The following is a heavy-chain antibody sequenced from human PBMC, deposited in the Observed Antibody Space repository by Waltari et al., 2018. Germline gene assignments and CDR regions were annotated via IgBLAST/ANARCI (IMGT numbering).Heavy chain of an antibody. CDR1: GYTFTAYY. CDR3: ARSYFYESSGFGNDAFDI. CDR2: INPNTGGT. D-gene: IGHD3-22*01. J-gene: IGHJ3*02. V-gene: IGHV1-2*02. Sequence: QVQLVQSGDEVRKPGASVRVSCKASGYTFTAYYVHWVRQAPGQGLEWMGWINPNTGGTHYGQNFQGRVTMSSDTPIKTAYMELSGLTSDDTALYFCARSYFYESSGFGNDAFDIWGQGTKVVVSS.